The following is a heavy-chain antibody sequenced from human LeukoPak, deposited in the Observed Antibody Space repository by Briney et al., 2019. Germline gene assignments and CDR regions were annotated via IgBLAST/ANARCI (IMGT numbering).Heavy chain of an antibody. Sequence: GGSLRLSCAASGFTVGSNYMSWVRQAPGKGLEWVSVIYSGGSTYYADSVKGRFTISRDNSKNTLYLQMNSLRAEDTAVYYCARPRSGGFGELYFDYWGQGTLVTVSS. D-gene: IGHD3-10*01. V-gene: IGHV3-66*04. J-gene: IGHJ4*02. CDR3: ARPRSGGFGELYFDY. CDR2: IYSGGST. CDR1: GFTVGSNY.